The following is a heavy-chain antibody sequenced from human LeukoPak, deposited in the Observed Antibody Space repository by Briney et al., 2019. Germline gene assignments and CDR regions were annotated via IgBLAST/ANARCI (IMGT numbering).Heavy chain of an antibody. CDR2: ISSSGSTI. D-gene: IGHD1-26*01. Sequence: GGSLRLSCAASGFTFSDYYMSWIRQAPGKGLEWVSYISSSGSTIYYADSVKGRFTISRDNAKNSLYLQMNSLRAEDTAVYYCARHPSASYYYFDYWGQGTLVTVSS. V-gene: IGHV3-11*01. CDR3: ARHPSASYYYFDY. J-gene: IGHJ4*02. CDR1: GFTFSDYY.